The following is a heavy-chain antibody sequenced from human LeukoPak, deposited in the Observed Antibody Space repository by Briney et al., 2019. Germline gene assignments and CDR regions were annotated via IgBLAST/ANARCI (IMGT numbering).Heavy chain of an antibody. V-gene: IGHV3-9*01. CDR1: GFTFDDYA. Sequence: GGSLRLSCAASGFTFDDYAMHWVRQAPGKGLEWVSGISWNSGSIGYADSVKGRFTTSRDNAKNSLYLQMNSLRAEDTALYYCAKGIGPLGYWGQGTLVTVSS. D-gene: IGHD2-21*01. J-gene: IGHJ4*02. CDR3: AKGIGPLGY. CDR2: ISWNSGSI.